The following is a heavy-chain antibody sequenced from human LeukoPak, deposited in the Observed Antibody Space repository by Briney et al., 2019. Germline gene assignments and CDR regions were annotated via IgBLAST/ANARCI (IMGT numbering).Heavy chain of an antibody. D-gene: IGHD3-16*02. J-gene: IGHJ4*02. CDR1: GFAFDDYA. CDR3: AKGPVRGSYRYGYFDY. CDR2: ISWDGGST. Sequence: GGSLRLSCAASGFAFDDYAMHWVRQAPGKGLEWVSLISWDGGSTYYADSVKGRFTISRDNSKNSLYLQMNSLRAEDTALYYCAKGPVRGSYRYGYFDYWGQGTLVTVSS. V-gene: IGHV3-43D*03.